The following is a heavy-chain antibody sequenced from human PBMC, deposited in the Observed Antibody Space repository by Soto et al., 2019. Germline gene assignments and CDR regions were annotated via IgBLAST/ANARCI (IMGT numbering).Heavy chain of an antibody. Sequence: AAVKVSCKACGYTCTRYYMHWVRQAPGQGLEWMGIINPSGGSTSYAQKFQGRVTMTRDTSTSTVYMELSSLRSEDTAVYYCAREESGGDHNWFDPWGQGTLVTVSS. CDR1: GYTCTRYY. D-gene: IGHD2-21*02. J-gene: IGHJ5*02. CDR3: AREESGGDHNWFDP. V-gene: IGHV1-46*01. CDR2: INPSGGST.